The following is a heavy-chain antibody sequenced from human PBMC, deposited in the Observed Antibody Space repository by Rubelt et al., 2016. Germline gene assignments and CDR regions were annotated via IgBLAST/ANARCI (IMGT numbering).Heavy chain of an antibody. Sequence: GGSLRLSCAASGFTFSSYSMNWVRQAPGKGLEWVSSISSSSSYIYYADSVKGRFTISRDNAKNSLYLQMTSLRAEDTAVYYCARVRDCSGGSCYLLLGSYYYMDVWGKGTTVTVSS. CDR3: ARVRDCSGGSCYLLLGSYYYMDV. V-gene: IGHV3-21*01. D-gene: IGHD2-15*01. J-gene: IGHJ6*03. CDR2: ISSSSSYI. CDR1: GFTFSSYS.